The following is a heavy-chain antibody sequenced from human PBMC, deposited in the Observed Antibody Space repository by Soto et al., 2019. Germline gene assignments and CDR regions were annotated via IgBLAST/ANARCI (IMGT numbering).Heavy chain of an antibody. D-gene: IGHD2-15*01. Sequence: EVQLVESGGGLVQPGGSLRLSCAASGFTVSSKYMTWVRQAPGKGLEWVSLIQSGGTTYYADSVKGRFTITRHTSENKLQLEMDSMRVEDTAVYYCARDDVLCDGGRCYGIPVDVWGKGTTVTVSS. J-gene: IGHJ6*04. CDR2: IQSGGTT. CDR1: GFTVSSKY. CDR3: ARDDVLCDGGRCYGIPVDV. V-gene: IGHV3-66*01.